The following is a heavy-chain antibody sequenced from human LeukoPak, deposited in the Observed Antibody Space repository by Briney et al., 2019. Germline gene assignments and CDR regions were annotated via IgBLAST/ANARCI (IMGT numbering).Heavy chain of an antibody. Sequence: ASVKVSCKASGYTFTGYYMHWVRQAPGQGLEWMGRINPNSGGTNYAQKFQGRVTMTRDTSISTAYMELSRLRSDDTAVYYCAREWEAIFCAGIGYWGQGTLVTVSS. CDR3: AREWEAIFCAGIGY. V-gene: IGHV1-2*06. J-gene: IGHJ4*02. CDR2: INPNSGGT. CDR1: GYTFTGYY. D-gene: IGHD3-9*01.